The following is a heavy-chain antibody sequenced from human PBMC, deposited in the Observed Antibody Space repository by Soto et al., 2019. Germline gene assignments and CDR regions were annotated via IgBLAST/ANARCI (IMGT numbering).Heavy chain of an antibody. CDR1: GFTFSSYA. CDR2: ISGSGGST. V-gene: IGHV3-23*01. J-gene: IGHJ5*02. CDR3: AKARFHGDYWVVLSNWFDP. D-gene: IGHD4-17*01. Sequence: GGSLRLSCAASGFTFSSYAMSWVRQAPGKGLEWVSAISGSGGSTYYADSVKGRFTISRDNSKNTLYLQMNSLRAEDTAVYYCAKARFHGDYWVVLSNWFDPWGQGTLVTVSS.